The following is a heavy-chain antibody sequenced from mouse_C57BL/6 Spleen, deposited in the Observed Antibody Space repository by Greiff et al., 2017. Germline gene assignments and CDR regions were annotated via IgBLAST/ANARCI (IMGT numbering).Heavy chain of an antibody. CDR3: ARGPVVPDY. J-gene: IGHJ2*01. D-gene: IGHD1-1*01. V-gene: IGHV1-50*01. Sequence: QVQLKQPGAELVKPGASVKLSCKASGYTFTSYWMQWVKQRPGQGLEWIGEIDPSDSYTNYNQKFKGKATLTVDTSSSTAYMQLSSLTSEDSAVYYCARGPVVPDYWGQGTTLTVSS. CDR2: IDPSDSYT. CDR1: GYTFTSYW.